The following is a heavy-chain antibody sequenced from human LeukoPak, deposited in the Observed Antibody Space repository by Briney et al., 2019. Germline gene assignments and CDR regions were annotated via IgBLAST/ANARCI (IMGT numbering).Heavy chain of an antibody. CDR2: IIPIFGTA. D-gene: IGHD3-9*01. J-gene: IGHJ6*02. CDR1: GGTFSSYA. V-gene: IGHV1-69*13. Sequence: SVKVSCKASGGTFSSYAISWVRQAPGQGLEWVGGIIPIFGTANYAQKFQGRVTITADESTSTAYMELSSLRSEDTAVYYCARGYYDILTGASYYYYGMDVWGQGTTVTVSS. CDR3: ARGYYDILTGASYYYYGMDV.